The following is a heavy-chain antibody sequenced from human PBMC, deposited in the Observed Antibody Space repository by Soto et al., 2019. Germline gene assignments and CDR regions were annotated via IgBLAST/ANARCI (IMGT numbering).Heavy chain of an antibody. CDR2: IYYGGST. Sequence: SETLSLTCTVSGGSISPYYWSWIRQPPGKGLEWVGYIYYGGSTSYNPSLKSRVTISLETSKSQISLRLNSVTAADTAVYYCAGGEATDAFDIWGQGTMVTVSS. CDR3: AGGEATDAFDI. V-gene: IGHV4-59*01. J-gene: IGHJ3*02. CDR1: GGSISPYY. D-gene: IGHD3-16*01.